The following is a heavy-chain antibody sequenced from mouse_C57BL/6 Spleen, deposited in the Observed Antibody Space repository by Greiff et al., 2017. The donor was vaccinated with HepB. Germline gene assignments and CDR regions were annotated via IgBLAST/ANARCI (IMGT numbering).Heavy chain of an antibody. CDR2: IWSGGST. Sequence: VHLVESGPGLVQPSQSLSISCTVSGFSLTSYGVHWVRQSPGKGLEWLGVIWSGGSTDYNAAFISRLSISKDNSKSQVFFKMNSLQADDTAIYYCARKGDYYGSSLMDYWGQGTSVTVSS. D-gene: IGHD1-1*01. V-gene: IGHV2-2*01. CDR1: GFSLTSYG. J-gene: IGHJ4*01. CDR3: ARKGDYYGSSLMDY.